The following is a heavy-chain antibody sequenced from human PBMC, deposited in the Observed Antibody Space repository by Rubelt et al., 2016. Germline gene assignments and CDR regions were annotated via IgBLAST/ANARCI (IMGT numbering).Heavy chain of an antibody. J-gene: IGHJ3*02. CDR3: AREERSRGAFDI. CDR2: IYYNGGT. V-gene: IGHV4-61*01. CDR1: GDSVSSANYY. D-gene: IGHD3-10*01. Sequence: QVQLQQSGPGLVKPSETLSLTCSVSGDSVSSANYYWIWIRQPPGQGLEYIGYIYYNGGTHYNPSLKSRVTISADTSKNQFSLKLSSVTAADTAVYYCAREERSRGAFDIWGQGTMVTVSS.